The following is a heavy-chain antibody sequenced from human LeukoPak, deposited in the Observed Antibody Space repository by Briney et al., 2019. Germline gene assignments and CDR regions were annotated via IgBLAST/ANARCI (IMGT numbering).Heavy chain of an antibody. CDR2: ISANGSIT. D-gene: IGHD6-13*01. Sequence: GGSLRLSCAASGFTFSAYGMSWVRQSPGQGLEWVSGISANGSITFYARSVRGRFTISRDNPQNSLYLQMNSLRAEDTALYFCARDATTEPGTVYMDVWGKGTTVTISS. CDR3: ARDATTEPGTVYMDV. CDR1: GFTFSAYG. V-gene: IGHV3-23*01. J-gene: IGHJ6*03.